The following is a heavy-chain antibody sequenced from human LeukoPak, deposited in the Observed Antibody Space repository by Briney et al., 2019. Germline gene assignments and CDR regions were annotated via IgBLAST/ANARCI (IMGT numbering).Heavy chain of an antibody. CDR1: GGTFSSYA. D-gene: IGHD2-15*01. CDR2: IIPILGIA. V-gene: IGHV1-69*04. J-gene: IGHJ4*02. CDR3: ASYCSGGSCYSDY. Sequence: SVKVSCKASGGTFSSYAISWVRQAPGQGLEWMGRIIPILGIANYAQKFQGRVTITADKSTSTAYMELSSLRSEDTAVYYCASYCSGGSCYSDYWGQGTLVTASS.